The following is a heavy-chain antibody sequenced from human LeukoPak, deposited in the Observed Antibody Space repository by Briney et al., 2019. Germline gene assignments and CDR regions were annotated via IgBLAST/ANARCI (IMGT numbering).Heavy chain of an antibody. D-gene: IGHD1-1*01. CDR2: IYYTGIT. Sequence: SETLSLTCTISSGSISNYYWSWIRQPPGKGLEWIGYIYYTGITKYNPSLKSRVTISVDTSKNQFSLKLSSVTAADTAVYYCARDKRRLPAPPLYYYYGMDVWGQGTTVTVSS. CDR3: ARDKRRLPAPPLYYYYGMDV. J-gene: IGHJ6*02. CDR1: SGSISNYY. V-gene: IGHV4-59*12.